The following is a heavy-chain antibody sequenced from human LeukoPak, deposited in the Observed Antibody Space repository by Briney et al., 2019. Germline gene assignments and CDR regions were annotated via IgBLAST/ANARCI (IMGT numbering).Heavy chain of an antibody. CDR2: IYTSGST. V-gene: IGHV4-4*07. CDR3: AREFHDILTGYHTDYYYGMDV. CDR1: GGSISSYY. J-gene: IGHJ6*02. D-gene: IGHD3-9*01. Sequence: SETLSLTCTVSGGSISSYYWSWIRQPAGKGLEWIGRIYTSGSTNYNPYLKSRVNMSVDTSKNQFSLKLSSVTAADTAVYYCAREFHDILTGYHTDYYYGMDVWGQGTTVTVSS.